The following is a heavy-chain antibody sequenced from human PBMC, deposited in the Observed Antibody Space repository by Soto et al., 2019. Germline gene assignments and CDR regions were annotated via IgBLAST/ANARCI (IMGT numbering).Heavy chain of an antibody. CDR2: ISSSGSTI. CDR1: GFTFSDYY. CDR3: ARERRDFWSGYYNY. V-gene: IGHV3-11*01. Sequence: GGSLRLSSAASGFTFSDYYMSWIRQAPGKGLEWVSYISSSGSTIYYADSVKGRFTISRDNAKNSLYLQMNSLRAEDTAVYYCARERRDFWSGYYNYWGQGTLVTVSS. J-gene: IGHJ4*02. D-gene: IGHD3-3*01.